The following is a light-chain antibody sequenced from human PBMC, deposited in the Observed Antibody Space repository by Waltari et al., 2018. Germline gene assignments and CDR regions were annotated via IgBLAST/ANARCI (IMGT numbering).Light chain of an antibody. Sequence: QSVLTQPPSASGTPGQRVTISCSGSRSNIGSNYVYWYQQVPGTAPKLLIYRNNQRPSGVPDRFSGSKSGTSASLAISGLRSEEEVDYYCAAWDDSLSGRVFGGGTKVTVL. CDR3: AAWDDSLSGRV. CDR1: RSNIGSNY. V-gene: IGLV1-47*01. CDR2: RNN. J-gene: IGLJ3*02.